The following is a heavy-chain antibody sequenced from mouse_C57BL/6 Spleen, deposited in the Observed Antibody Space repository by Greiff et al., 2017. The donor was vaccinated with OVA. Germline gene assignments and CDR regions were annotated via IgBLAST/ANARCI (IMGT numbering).Heavy chain of an antibody. CDR1: GFTFRDSG. V-gene: IGHV5-17*01. CDR2: ISSGSSTI. D-gene: IGHD1-1*01. J-gene: IGHJ1*03. Sequence: EVHLVESGGGLVKPGGSLKLSCAASGFTFRDSGMHWVRQAPEQGLEWVAYISSGSSTIYYADTVKGRFTISSDNAKNTLFLQMTSLRSEDEAMDYCARQSSPYWYFDVWGTGTTVTVSS. CDR3: ARQSSPYWYFDV.